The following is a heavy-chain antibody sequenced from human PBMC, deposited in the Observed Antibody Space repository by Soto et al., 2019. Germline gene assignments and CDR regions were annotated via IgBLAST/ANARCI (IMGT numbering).Heavy chain of an antibody. V-gene: IGHV2-5*01. J-gene: IGHJ3*02. Sequence: QITLKESGPTLVKPTQTLTLTCTFSGFSLSISEVGVGWIRQPPGKALEWLALIYRYDDKRYNPSLRTRLTITKDTYKNQVVLTITNMDPVDTATYYCDHFVSVITLRDAFDIWGQGTMFTVSS. D-gene: IGHD1-20*01. CDR1: GFSLSISEVG. CDR2: IYRYDDK. CDR3: DHFVSVITLRDAFDI.